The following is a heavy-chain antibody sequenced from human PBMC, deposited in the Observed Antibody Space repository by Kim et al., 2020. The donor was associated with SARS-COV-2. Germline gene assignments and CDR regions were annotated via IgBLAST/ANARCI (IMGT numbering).Heavy chain of an antibody. CDR3: AAVRLFYDILTDPSPPRYGLDV. D-gene: IGHD3-9*01. CDR2: FDHKDGET. CDR1: GYTLRELS. J-gene: IGHJ6*02. Sequence: ASVKVSCKVSGYTLRELSMHWVRQAPGKGLEWLGGFDHKDGETVYAQKFQGRVTMTEDTSTDTAYMELRSLRSEDTALYFCAAVRLFYDILTDPSPPRYGLDVWGQGTTVTVSS. V-gene: IGHV1-24*01.